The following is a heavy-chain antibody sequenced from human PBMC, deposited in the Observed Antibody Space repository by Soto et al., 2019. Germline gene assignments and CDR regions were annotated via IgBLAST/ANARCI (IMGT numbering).Heavy chain of an antibody. J-gene: IGHJ1*01. Sequence: TGGSLRLSCAASGFTFSSYAMHWVRQAPGKGLEWVAVISYDGSNKYYADSVKGRFTISRDNSKNTLYLQMNSLRAEDTAVYYCARDSLAYYYDSSGSPAGWGQG. CDR2: ISYDGSNK. CDR3: ARDSLAYYYDSSGSPAG. V-gene: IGHV3-30-3*01. CDR1: GFTFSSYA. D-gene: IGHD3-22*01.